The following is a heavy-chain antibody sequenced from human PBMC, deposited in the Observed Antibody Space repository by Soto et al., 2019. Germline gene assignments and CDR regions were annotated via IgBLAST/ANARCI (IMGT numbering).Heavy chain of an antibody. V-gene: IGHV4-39*01. CDR2: IYYSGST. J-gene: IGHJ3*02. CDR1: GGSISSSSYY. CDR3: ASFGYIWGSYRYLSGSAFDI. Sequence: SETLSLTCTVSGGSISSSSYYWGWIRQPPGKGLEWIGSIYYSGSTYYNPSLKSRVTISVDTSKNQFSLKLSYVTAADKAEYYCASFGYIWGSYRYLSGSAFDIWGQGTMVT. D-gene: IGHD3-16*02.